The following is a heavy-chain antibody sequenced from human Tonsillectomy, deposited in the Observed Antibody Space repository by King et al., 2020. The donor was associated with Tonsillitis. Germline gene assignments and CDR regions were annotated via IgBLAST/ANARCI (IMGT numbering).Heavy chain of an antibody. CDR1: GYTFTTYG. J-gene: IGHJ6*02. D-gene: IGHD4-11*01. V-gene: IGHV1-18*04. CDR3: ARAYDYSNYYYGMDV. Sequence: HVQLVESGAEVKKPGASVKVSCKASGYTFTTYGISWVRQAPGQGLEWMGWISVYNGNTNYAQKLQGRVTMTTDTSTSTAYMELRSLRSDDTAVYYCARAYDYSNYYYGMDVWGQGTTVTVSS. CDR2: ISVYNGNT.